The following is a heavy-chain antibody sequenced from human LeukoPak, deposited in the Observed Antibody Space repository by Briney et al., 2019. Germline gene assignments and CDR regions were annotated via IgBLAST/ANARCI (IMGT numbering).Heavy chain of an antibody. J-gene: IGHJ3*02. V-gene: IGHV3-33*01. CDR2: IWYDGTNK. CDR3: ARGRFGELSVATFDI. Sequence: PGRSLRLSCAASGFTFNNYGMHWVRQAPGEGLEWVALIWYDGTNKYYGDSVKGRFTISRDNSKNTLYLQMNSLRAEDTAVYYCARGRFGELSVATFDIWGQGTMVTVSS. D-gene: IGHD3-10*01. CDR1: GFTFNNYG.